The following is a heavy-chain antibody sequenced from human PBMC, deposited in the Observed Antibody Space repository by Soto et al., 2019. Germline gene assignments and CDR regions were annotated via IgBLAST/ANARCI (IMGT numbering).Heavy chain of an antibody. D-gene: IGHD6-13*01. V-gene: IGHV3-30*18. CDR2: ISYDGSNK. CDR1: GFTFSSYG. J-gene: IGHJ4*02. CDR3: AKDGPYSSSWYGGFEY. Sequence: PGGSLRLSCAASGFTFSSYGMHWVRQAPGKGLEWVAVISYDGSNKYYADSVKGRFTISRDNAKNTLYMQMNSLRAEDTAVYYCAKDGPYSSSWYGGFEYWGQGTLVTVSS.